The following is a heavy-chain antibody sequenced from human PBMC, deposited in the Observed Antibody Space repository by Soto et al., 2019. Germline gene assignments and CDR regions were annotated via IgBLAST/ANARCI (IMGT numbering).Heavy chain of an antibody. V-gene: IGHV4-39*01. CDR1: GGSISSSSYY. CDR2: IYYSGST. J-gene: IGHJ6*02. Sequence: SETLSLTCTVSGGSISSSSYYWGWIRQPPGKGLEWIGSIYYSGSTYYNPSLKSRVTISVDTSKNQFSLKLSSVTAADTAVHYXARHDAPSTLTKYGMDVWGRGTTVTVSS. CDR3: ARHDAPSTLTKYGMDV. D-gene: IGHD4-17*01.